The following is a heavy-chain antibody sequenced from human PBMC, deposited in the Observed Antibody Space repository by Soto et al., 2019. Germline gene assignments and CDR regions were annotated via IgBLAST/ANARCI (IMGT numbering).Heavy chain of an antibody. CDR1: GYTFTSYA. CDR2: INAGNGNT. D-gene: IGHD3-22*01. CDR3: ARPITTDAFDI. J-gene: IGHJ3*02. Sequence: WASVKVSCKASGYTFTSYAMHWVRQAPGQRLEWMGWINAGNGNTKYSQKFQGRVTITRDTSASTAYMELSSLRSEDTAVYYCARPITTDAFDIWGQGTMVTVSS. V-gene: IGHV1-3*01.